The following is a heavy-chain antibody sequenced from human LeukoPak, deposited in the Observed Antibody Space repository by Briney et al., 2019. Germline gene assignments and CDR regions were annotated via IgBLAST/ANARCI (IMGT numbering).Heavy chain of an antibody. CDR1: GFTFSDYG. D-gene: IGHD6-13*01. Sequence: GGSLRLSCAASGFTFSDYGIHWVRQAPGKGLEWLAVMSPHASYEYYADSVQGRFTISRDNSKNTLYLQMNSLRAEDTAVYYCARVGIAAAGTGYWGQGTLVTVSS. CDR2: MSPHASYE. CDR3: ARVGIAAAGTGY. J-gene: IGHJ4*02. V-gene: IGHV3-33*01.